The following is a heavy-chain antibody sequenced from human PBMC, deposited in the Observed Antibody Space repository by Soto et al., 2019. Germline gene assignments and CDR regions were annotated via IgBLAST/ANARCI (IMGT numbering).Heavy chain of an antibody. CDR2: INPSGGST. V-gene: IGHV1-46*01. J-gene: IGHJ4*02. CDR3: ARVITMVRGAESYFDY. D-gene: IGHD3-10*01. CDR1: GYTFTSYY. Sequence: ASVEVSCKASGYTFTSYYMHWVRQAPGQGLEWMGIINPSGGSTSYAQKFQGRVTMTRDTSTSTVYMELSSLRSEDTAVYYCARVITMVRGAESYFDYWGQGTLVTVSS.